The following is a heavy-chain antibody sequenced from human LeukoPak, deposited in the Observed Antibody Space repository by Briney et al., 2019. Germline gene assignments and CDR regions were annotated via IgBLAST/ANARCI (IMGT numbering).Heavy chain of an antibody. J-gene: IGHJ4*02. CDR2: IWSDGTEK. CDR3: AKDAQRGFGYSNSLEY. D-gene: IGHD4-11*01. V-gene: IGHV3-33*06. CDR1: GFTYSHYG. Sequence: GGSLRLSCAASGFTYSHYGMHWVRQAPGKGLEWVAVIWSDGTEKYYGDAVKGRFTISRDNSRNTLYLQMNSLRGEDTAVYYCAKDAQRGFGYSNSLEYWGQGTLVTVSP.